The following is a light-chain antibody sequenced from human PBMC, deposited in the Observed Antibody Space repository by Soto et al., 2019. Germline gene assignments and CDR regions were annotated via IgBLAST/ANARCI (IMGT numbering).Light chain of an antibody. CDR3: QQRSNWPLT. V-gene: IGKV3-11*01. CDR1: QSVSSY. J-gene: IGKJ3*01. CDR2: DAS. Sequence: EILLTQSPATLSLSPGERATLSCGASQSVSSYLAWYQQKPGQAPRLLIYDASNRATGIPARFSGSGSGTDFTLTISSLEPEDFAVYYCQQRSNWPLTFGPGTKVDIK.